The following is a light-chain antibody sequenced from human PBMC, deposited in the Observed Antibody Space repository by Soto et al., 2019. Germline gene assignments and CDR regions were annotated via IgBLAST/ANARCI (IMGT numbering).Light chain of an antibody. J-gene: IGKJ1*01. Sequence: DIQMTQSPSTLSASVGDRVTITCLASQSISSWLAWYQQKPGKAPKLLIYDASSLESGVPSRFFGSGSGIEFTLTISRLQPDDSATYYCQQYNSFPWTFGQGTKVDIK. CDR1: QSISSW. V-gene: IGKV1-5*01. CDR3: QQYNSFPWT. CDR2: DAS.